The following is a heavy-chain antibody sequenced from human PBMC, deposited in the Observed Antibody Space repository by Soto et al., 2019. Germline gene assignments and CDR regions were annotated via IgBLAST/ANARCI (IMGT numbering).Heavy chain of an antibody. J-gene: IGHJ6*03. CDR1: GGSISSSSYY. CDR3: ARTYYDFWSGPKSPYYYYMDV. V-gene: IGHV4-39*01. CDR2: IYYSGST. D-gene: IGHD3-3*01. Sequence: SETLSLTCTVSGGSISSSSYYWGWIRQPPGKGLEWIGSIYYSGSTYYNPSLKSRVTISVDTSKNQFSLKLSSVTAADTAVYYCARTYYDFWSGPKSPYYYYMDVWGKGTTVTVSS.